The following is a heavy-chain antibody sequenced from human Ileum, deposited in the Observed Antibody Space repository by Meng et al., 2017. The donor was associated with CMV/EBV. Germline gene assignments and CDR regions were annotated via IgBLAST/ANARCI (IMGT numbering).Heavy chain of an antibody. V-gene: IGHV4-30-4*08. Sequence: QVQLQESGLGLVKPSQTLSLTCTVSGGSISSGDYYWNWIRQPPGKGLEWIGYIYYSGSTYFNPSLKSRVTISVDTSKNQFSLKLNSVTAADTAVYYCARQEELWGYFDYWGQGTLVTVSS. J-gene: IGHJ4*02. CDR2: IYYSGST. D-gene: IGHD1-7*01. CDR1: GGSISSGDYY. CDR3: ARQEELWGYFDY.